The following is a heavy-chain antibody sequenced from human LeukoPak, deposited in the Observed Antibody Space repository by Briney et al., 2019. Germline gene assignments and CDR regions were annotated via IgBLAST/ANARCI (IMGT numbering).Heavy chain of an antibody. D-gene: IGHD2-2*02. V-gene: IGHV4-34*01. Sequence: GSLRLSCEASGFTSSDYYMSWIRQPPGKGLEWIGEIYHSGSTNYNPSLKSRVTISVDKSKNQFSLKLSSVTAADTAVYYCARDSYCSSTSCYTDGMDVWGQGTTVTVSS. CDR1: GFTSSDYY. CDR3: ARDSYCSSTSCYTDGMDV. J-gene: IGHJ6*02. CDR2: IYHSGST.